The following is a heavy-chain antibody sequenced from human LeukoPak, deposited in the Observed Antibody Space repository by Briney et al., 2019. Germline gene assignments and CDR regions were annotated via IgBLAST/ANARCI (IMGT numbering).Heavy chain of an antibody. CDR2: IYPGDSDT. V-gene: IGHV5-51*01. CDR3: ARGYDYTGVGWFDP. J-gene: IGHJ5*02. Sequence: GASLKISGKGSGSRFTSYWIGWGRQMPGKGLEWMGSIYPGDSDTRCSPSFQGQVTISADKSISTAYLQWSSLKASDTAMYYCARGYDYTGVGWFDPWGQGTLVTVSS. CDR1: GSRFTSYW. D-gene: IGHD5-12*01.